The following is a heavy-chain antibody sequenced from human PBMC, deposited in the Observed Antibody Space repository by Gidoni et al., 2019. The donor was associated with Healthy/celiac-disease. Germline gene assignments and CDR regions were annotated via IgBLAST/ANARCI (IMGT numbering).Heavy chain of an antibody. Sequence: EVQLLESGGGLVQPGGSLRLSCAASGFNFSSDAMSWVRQAPGKGLEWVSAISGSGGSTYSADTVKGRFTISRDNSKNTLYLQMNSLRAEDTAVYYCAKDPNPIVVVTADAFDIWGQGTMVTVSS. CDR2: ISGSGGST. D-gene: IGHD2-21*02. J-gene: IGHJ3*02. CDR1: GFNFSSDA. V-gene: IGHV3-23*01. CDR3: AKDPNPIVVVTADAFDI.